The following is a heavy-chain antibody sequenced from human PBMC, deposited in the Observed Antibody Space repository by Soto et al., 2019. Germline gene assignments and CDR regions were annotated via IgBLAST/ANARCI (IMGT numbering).Heavy chain of an antibody. CDR2: ISYDGSNK. Sequence: GGSLRLSCAASGFTFSSYGMHWVRQAPGKGLEWVAVISYDGSNKYYADSVKGRFTISRDNSKNTLYLQMNSLRAEDTAVYYCAKGGDYDFWSGYYTSPNYYYYGMDVWGQGTTVTVSS. CDR1: GFTFSSYG. D-gene: IGHD3-3*01. J-gene: IGHJ6*02. CDR3: AKGGDYDFWSGYYTSPNYYYYGMDV. V-gene: IGHV3-30*18.